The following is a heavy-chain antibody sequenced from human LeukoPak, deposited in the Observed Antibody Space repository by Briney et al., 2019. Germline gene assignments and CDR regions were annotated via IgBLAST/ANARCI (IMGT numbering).Heavy chain of an antibody. J-gene: IGHJ3*02. CDR1: GYSISSGYY. CDR2: IYHSGST. V-gene: IGHV4-38-2*02. D-gene: IGHD3-22*01. Sequence: KTSETLSLTCTVSGYSISSGYYWGWIRQPPGQGLEWIGSIYHSGSTYYNPSLKSRVTISVDTSKNQFSLKLSSVTAADTAVYYCARGYYYDSSGYVAFDIWGQGTMVTVSS. CDR3: ARGYYYDSSGYVAFDI.